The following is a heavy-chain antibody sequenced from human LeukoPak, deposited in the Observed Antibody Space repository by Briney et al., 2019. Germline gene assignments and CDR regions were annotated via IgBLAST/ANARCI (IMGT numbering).Heavy chain of an antibody. D-gene: IGHD6-6*01. CDR3: ARVLRGEQLVPHVWFDP. CDR1: GGSISSYY. V-gene: IGHV4-4*07. J-gene: IGHJ5*02. Sequence: SETLSLTCTVSGGSISSYYWSWIRQPAGKGLEWIGRIYTSGSTNYNPSLKSRVTMSVDTSKNQFSLKLSSVTAADTAVYYCARVLRGEQLVPHVWFDPWGQGTLVTVSS. CDR2: IYTSGST.